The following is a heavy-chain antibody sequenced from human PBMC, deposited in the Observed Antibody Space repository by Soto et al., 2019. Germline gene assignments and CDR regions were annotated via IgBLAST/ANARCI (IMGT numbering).Heavy chain of an antibody. CDR3: ARENGHPGHNYAMDV. D-gene: IGHD2-8*01. V-gene: IGHV3-11*01. Sequence: GGSLRLSCAASGFSFSAYYMSWIRQAPGKGLEWVSYISFSGDVTRYSDSVEGRFTVSRGNAKKSLYLQMNSLRVEDTAVYYCARENGHPGHNYAMDVWGQGTTVTVSS. CDR1: GFSFSAYY. CDR2: ISFSGDVT. J-gene: IGHJ6*02.